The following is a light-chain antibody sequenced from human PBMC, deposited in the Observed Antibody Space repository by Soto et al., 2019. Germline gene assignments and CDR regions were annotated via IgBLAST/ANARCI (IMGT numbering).Light chain of an antibody. CDR1: QSISSY. CDR3: QHSYSAPLT. CDR2: AAS. V-gene: IGKV1-39*01. Sequence: DIQMTQSPSSLSASVGDRVTITCRASQSISSYLNWYQQKPGKAPRLLIYAASSLQSGVPSRFSGSGSGTDFTLTISSLQSEGYGAYYCQHSYSAPLTFGGGTKVEIK. J-gene: IGKJ4*01.